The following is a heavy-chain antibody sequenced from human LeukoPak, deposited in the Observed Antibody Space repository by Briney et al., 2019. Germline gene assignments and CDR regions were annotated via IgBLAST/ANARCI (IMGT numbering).Heavy chain of an antibody. Sequence: SETLSLTCTVPAASISSSSYSCAWIREPPWKGMAWIGSIYYSGSTYYNPSLKSRVTISVDTSKNQCSLKLSSVTAADTAVYYCARQCGGDPGWFDPWGQGTLVTVSS. CDR3: ARQCGGDPGWFDP. CDR1: AASISSSSYS. CDR2: IYYSGST. D-gene: IGHD2-21*02. V-gene: IGHV4-39*01. J-gene: IGHJ5*02.